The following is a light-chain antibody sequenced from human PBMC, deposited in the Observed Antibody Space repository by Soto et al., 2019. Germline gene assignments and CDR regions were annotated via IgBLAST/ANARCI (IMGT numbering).Light chain of an antibody. CDR2: GES. J-gene: IGKJ4*01. V-gene: IGKV3-15*01. Sequence: ETVMTQSPATLSVSPGEGATLSCRATESINQNLAWYQQKPCQAPRLLIHGESYRATGIPDRFSGRGSGTEFTLDISRLQYEDFEVYYCQQYNTWTLTFGGGTKVEIK. CDR3: QQYNTWTLT. CDR1: ESINQN.